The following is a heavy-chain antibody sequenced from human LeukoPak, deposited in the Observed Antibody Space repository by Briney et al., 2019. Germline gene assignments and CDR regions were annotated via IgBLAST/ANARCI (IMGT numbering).Heavy chain of an antibody. Sequence: SLTRSLTCSVSGGSISSGDYYWSWIRQPPGKGLEWIGYIYYTGSTYYNPSLKSRLSLSVYTSENQFSLKLSSVTAADTAVYYCARQTVDTAMAFDYWGRGTLVTVSS. J-gene: IGHJ4*02. V-gene: IGHV4-30-4*01. CDR2: IYYTGST. D-gene: IGHD5-18*01. CDR1: GGSISSGDYY. CDR3: ARQTVDTAMAFDY.